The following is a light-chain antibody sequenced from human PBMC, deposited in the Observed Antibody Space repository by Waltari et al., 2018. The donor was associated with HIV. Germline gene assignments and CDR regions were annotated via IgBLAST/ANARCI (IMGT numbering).Light chain of an antibody. CDR3: QQYVMSPWT. V-gene: IGKV3-20*01. Sequence: EIALAQSPGTVSLSPGERVTLSCRASQTFTGTYLAWYQQKLGQAPRLPIYGAASRATGVPERFSGSGSGTDVSLTINGLETEDSAIYYCQQYVMSPWTFGQGTRVEVK. CDR1: QTFTGTY. J-gene: IGKJ1*01. CDR2: GAA.